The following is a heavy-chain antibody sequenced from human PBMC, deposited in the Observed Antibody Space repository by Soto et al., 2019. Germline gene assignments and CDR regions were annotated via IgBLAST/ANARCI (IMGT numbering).Heavy chain of an antibody. Sequence: QVQVVESGGGVVQPGGSLRLSCTASGFTLSQFGMHWVRQIPGKGLEWVALISYDGSKEFYAAAVQGRFTISRDISKNTRFLQMNRLRVDDRRKHYFAGKLRDRINWGNLFYNYDMAVWGQGTTVTVSS. CDR1: GFTLSQFG. J-gene: IGHJ6*02. V-gene: IGHV3-30*02. D-gene: IGHD7-27*01. CDR3: AGKLRDRINWGNLFYNYDMAV. CDR2: ISYDGSKE.